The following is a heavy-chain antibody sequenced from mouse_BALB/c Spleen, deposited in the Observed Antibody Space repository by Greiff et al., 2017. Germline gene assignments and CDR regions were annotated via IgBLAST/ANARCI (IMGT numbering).Heavy chain of an antibody. Sequence: VKVVESGAELVRPGASVTLSCKASGYTFTDYEMHWVKQTPVHGLEWIGAIDPETGGTAYNQKFKGKATLTADKSSSTAYMELRSLTSEDSAVYYCTRIYAMDYWGQGTSVTVSS. CDR2: IDPETGGT. V-gene: IGHV1-15*01. CDR3: TRIYAMDY. J-gene: IGHJ4*01. CDR1: GYTFTDYE.